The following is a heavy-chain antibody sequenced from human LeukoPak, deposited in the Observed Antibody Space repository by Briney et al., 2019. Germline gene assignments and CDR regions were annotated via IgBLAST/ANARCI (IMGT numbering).Heavy chain of an antibody. CDR1: GFTFNDHY. V-gene: IGHV3-72*01. CDR2: TKNRANSYTT. Sequence: GGSLRLSCATSGFTFNDHYLGWVRQAPGKGLEWVGRTKNRANSYTTEYAASVNGRFTISGDDSENSLRLQMNSLKTEDTAIYYCVASIVSPSNYWGQGTLVTVSS. D-gene: IGHD2-15*01. J-gene: IGHJ4*02. CDR3: VASIVSPSNY.